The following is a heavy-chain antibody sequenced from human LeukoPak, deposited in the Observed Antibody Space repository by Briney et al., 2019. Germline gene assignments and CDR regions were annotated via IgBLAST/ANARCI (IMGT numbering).Heavy chain of an antibody. D-gene: IGHD3-9*01. Sequence: ASVKVSCKVSGYTLTELSMHWVGQAPGKGLEWMGGFDPQDGETIYAQKFQGRVTMTEDTSTDTAYMELSSLRSEDTAVYYCATSVGGRLRYFDWYYFDYWGQGTLVTVSS. V-gene: IGHV1-24*01. CDR2: FDPQDGET. CDR3: ATSVGGRLRYFDWYYFDY. J-gene: IGHJ4*02. CDR1: GYTLTELS.